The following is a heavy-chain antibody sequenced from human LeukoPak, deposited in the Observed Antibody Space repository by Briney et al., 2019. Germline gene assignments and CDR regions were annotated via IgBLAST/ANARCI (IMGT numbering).Heavy chain of an antibody. J-gene: IGHJ3*02. CDR3: ARDRAQYYDILTGYFDAFDI. Sequence: GASVKVSCKASGYTFTSYGISWVRQAPGQGLEWMGWISAYNGNTNYVQKLQGRVTMTTDTSTSTAYMELRSLRSDDTAVYYCARDRAQYYDILTGYFDAFDIWGQGTMVTVSS. CDR1: GYTFTSYG. D-gene: IGHD3-9*01. CDR2: ISAYNGNT. V-gene: IGHV1-18*01.